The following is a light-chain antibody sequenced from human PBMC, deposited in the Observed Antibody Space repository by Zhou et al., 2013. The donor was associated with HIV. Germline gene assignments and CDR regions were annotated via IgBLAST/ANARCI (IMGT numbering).Light chain of an antibody. J-gene: IGKJ2*04. V-gene: IGKV1-39*01. Sequence: DIQMTQSPSSLSASVGDRVSITCRASHNIVTYLNWYQHTSGKAPKLLIYGASILHSGVPSRFSGSGYGTDFTLAISSLQPEDFATYYCQQSYSKSCSFGQGTKLEIK. CDR3: QQSYSKSCS. CDR1: HNIVTY. CDR2: GAS.